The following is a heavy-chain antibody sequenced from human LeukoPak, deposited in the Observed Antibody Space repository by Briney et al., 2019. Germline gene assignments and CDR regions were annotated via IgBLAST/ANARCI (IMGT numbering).Heavy chain of an antibody. CDR1: GGSISSYY. D-gene: IGHD3-3*01. V-gene: IGHV4-4*09. Sequence: SETLSLTCTVSGGSISSYYWSWIRQPPGKGLEWIGYIYTSGSTNYNPSLTSRVTISVDTSKNQFSLKLSSVTAADTAVYYCARHADDFWGGWPADYFDYWGQGTLVTVSS. J-gene: IGHJ4*02. CDR2: IYTSGST. CDR3: ARHADDFWGGWPADYFDY.